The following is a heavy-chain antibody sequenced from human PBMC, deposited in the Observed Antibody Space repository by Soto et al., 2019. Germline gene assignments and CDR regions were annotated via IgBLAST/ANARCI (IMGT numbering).Heavy chain of an antibody. V-gene: IGHV1-18*01. CDR3: ARRKSGPTFDYYGLDV. CDR1: GYTFTSYG. Sequence: GASVKVSCKASGYTFTSYGISWVRQAPGQGLEWMGWISAYNGNTNYAQKLQGRVTMTTDTSTSTAYMELRSLRSDDTAVYYCARRKSGPTFDYYGLDVWGQGTTVTVSS. CDR2: ISAYNGNT. J-gene: IGHJ6*02.